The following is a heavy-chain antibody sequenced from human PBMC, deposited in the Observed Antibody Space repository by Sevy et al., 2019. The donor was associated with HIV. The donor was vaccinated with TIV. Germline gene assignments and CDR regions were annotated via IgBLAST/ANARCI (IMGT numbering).Heavy chain of an antibody. V-gene: IGHV4-59*01. J-gene: IGHJ4*02. CDR3: ATDHGTSGPRFPYY. CDR2: IYYSGTT. D-gene: IGHD2-8*01. CDR1: GDSINFYY. Sequence: SETLSLTCAVSGDSINFYYWNWIRQPPGKGLEWIGHIYYSGTTNYNPSLKSRVTISVDTSKNQFSLKMNSVTPADTAIYYCATDHGTSGPRFPYYWGQGTLVTVSS.